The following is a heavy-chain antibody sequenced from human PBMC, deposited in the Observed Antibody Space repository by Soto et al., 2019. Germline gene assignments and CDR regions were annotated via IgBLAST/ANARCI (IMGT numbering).Heavy chain of an antibody. CDR2: INHSGST. V-gene: IGHV4-34*01. CDR3: AKAARAFDI. Sequence: QVQLQQWGAGRLKPSETLSLTCAVYGGSFSDYYWSWIRQPPGKGLEWIGEINHSGSTNYNPSLKSRVTISVDTSKNQFSLKLSSVTAADTAVYYCAKAARAFDIWGQGTLVTVSS. CDR1: GGSFSDYY. J-gene: IGHJ3*02.